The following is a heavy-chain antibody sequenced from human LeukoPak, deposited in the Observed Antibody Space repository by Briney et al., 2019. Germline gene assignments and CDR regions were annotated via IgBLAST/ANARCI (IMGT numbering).Heavy chain of an antibody. CDR1: GFTFDDYA. CDR2: ISWNSGSI. J-gene: IGHJ3*02. Sequence: GGSLRLSCAASGFTFDDYAMHWVRHAPGKGLEWVSGISWNSGSIGYADSVKGRFTISRDNAKNSLYLQMNSLRAEDTALYYCAKDTSGLGNAFDIWGQGTMVTVSS. CDR3: AKDTSGLGNAFDI. V-gene: IGHV3-9*01. D-gene: IGHD6-19*01.